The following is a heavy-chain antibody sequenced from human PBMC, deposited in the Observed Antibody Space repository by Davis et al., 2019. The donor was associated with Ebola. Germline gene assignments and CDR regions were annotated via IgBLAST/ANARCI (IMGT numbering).Heavy chain of an antibody. Sequence: GESLKISCAASGFTFSGYAMHWVRQAPGKGLEWVAVISYDGSNKYYADSVKGRFAISRDNSKNTVYLQMNGLRAEDTAVYYCAKDKFQWRNGLLDYWGQGTLVTVSS. CDR3: AKDKFQWRNGLLDY. J-gene: IGHJ4*02. CDR1: GFTFSGYA. CDR2: ISYDGSNK. V-gene: IGHV3-30*09. D-gene: IGHD6-19*01.